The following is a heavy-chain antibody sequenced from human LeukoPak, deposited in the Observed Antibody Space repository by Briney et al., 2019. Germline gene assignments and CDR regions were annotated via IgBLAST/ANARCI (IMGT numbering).Heavy chain of an antibody. Sequence: ASVKVSCKASGGTFSSYAISWVRQAPGQGLEWMGWVNPNSGDTDYAQKFQDRVIMTRDTSINTAYIELSSLRSDDTAVYYCARGRRILWRDPNAGDFFDYWEQGTLVIVSS. V-gene: IGHV1-2*02. J-gene: IGHJ4*02. CDR2: VNPNSGDT. CDR3: ARGRRILWRDPNAGDFFDY. CDR1: GGTFSSYA. D-gene: IGHD2/OR15-2a*01.